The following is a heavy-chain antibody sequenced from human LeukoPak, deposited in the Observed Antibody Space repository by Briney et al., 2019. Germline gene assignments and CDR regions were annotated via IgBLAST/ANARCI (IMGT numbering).Heavy chain of an antibody. Sequence: SVKVSCKASGGTFSSYAISWVRQAPGQGLEWMGRIIPIFGIANYAQKFQGRVTITADKSTSTAYMELSSLRSEDTAMYYCASLDGYCSGGSCYSPDYYGMDVWGQGTTVTVSS. V-gene: IGHV1-69*04. CDR2: IIPIFGIA. CDR1: GGTFSSYA. CDR3: ASLDGYCSGGSCYSPDYYGMDV. J-gene: IGHJ6*02. D-gene: IGHD2-15*01.